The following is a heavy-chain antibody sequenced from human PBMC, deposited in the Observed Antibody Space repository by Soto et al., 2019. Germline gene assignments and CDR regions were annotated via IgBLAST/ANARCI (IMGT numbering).Heavy chain of an antibody. CDR3: ARGIITLVRGVRTDAFAI. J-gene: IGHJ3*02. CDR2: IYYSGST. Sequence: QVQLQESGPGLVKPSQTLSLTCTVSGGSISSGGYYWSWIRQHPGKGLEWIGYIYYSGSTYYNPSLKSRVTISVDTSKNQFALKVSSVTAAATAVYYCARGIITLVRGVRTDAFAIWCQGTMVTVSS. D-gene: IGHD3-10*01. V-gene: IGHV4-31*03. CDR1: GGSISSGGYY.